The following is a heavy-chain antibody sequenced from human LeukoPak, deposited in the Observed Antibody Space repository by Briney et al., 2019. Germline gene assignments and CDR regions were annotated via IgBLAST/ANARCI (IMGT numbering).Heavy chain of an antibody. D-gene: IGHD3-3*01. Sequence: PGGSLRLSCAASGFTFSSYSMNWVRQAPGKGLEWVSSISSSSSYIYYADSVKGRFTISRDNAKNSLYLQMNSLRAEDTAVYYCALFWSRYYYGMDVWGQGTTVTVSS. CDR3: ALFWSRYYYGMDV. J-gene: IGHJ6*02. V-gene: IGHV3-21*01. CDR2: ISSSSSYI. CDR1: GFTFSSYS.